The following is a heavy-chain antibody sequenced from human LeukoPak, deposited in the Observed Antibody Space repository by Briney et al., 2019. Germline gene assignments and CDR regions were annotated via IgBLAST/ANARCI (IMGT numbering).Heavy chain of an antibody. CDR1: GFTFSNYA. D-gene: IGHD2-15*01. J-gene: IGHJ4*02. Sequence: GGSLRLSCAASGFTFSNYAMSWVRQAPGKGLEWVSGITGSGGRTFYADSVKGRFTISRDNSKNTLYLQMNSLRAEDTAVYYCAKLDCSGSSCYQFDCWGQGTLVTVSS. CDR2: ITGSGGRT. V-gene: IGHV3-23*01. CDR3: AKLDCSGSSCYQFDC.